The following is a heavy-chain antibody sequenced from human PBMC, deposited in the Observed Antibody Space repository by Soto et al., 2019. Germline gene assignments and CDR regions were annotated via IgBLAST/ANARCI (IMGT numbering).Heavy chain of an antibody. CDR2: ISGSGGST. Sequence: GGSLRLSCAASGFTFSSYAMSWVRQAPGKGLEWVSAISGSGGSTYYADSVKGRFTISRDNSKNTLYLQMNSLRAEDTAVYYCANPPSHRGTGYYTGRYWGQGTLVTVSS. CDR3: ANPPSHRGTGYYTGRY. J-gene: IGHJ4*02. CDR1: GFTFSSYA. D-gene: IGHD3-9*01. V-gene: IGHV3-23*01.